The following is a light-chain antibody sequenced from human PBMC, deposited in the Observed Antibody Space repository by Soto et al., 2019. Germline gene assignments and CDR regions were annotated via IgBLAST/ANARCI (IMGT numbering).Light chain of an antibody. CDR1: PSVSSSY. J-gene: IGKJ1*01. CDR2: GAS. V-gene: IGKV3-20*01. CDR3: QQYGSSPWT. Sequence: EIVLTQSPGTLSLSPGERATLSCRASPSVSSSYLAWYQQKPGQAPRLLIYGASSRATGIPDRFSVSVSGTDFTLTIRRLEPEDVAVYYWQQYGSSPWTFGQGTKVDIK.